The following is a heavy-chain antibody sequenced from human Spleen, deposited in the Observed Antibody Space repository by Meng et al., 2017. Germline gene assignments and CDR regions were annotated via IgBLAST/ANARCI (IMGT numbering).Heavy chain of an antibody. CDR2: ISWNSGSI. Sequence: SLKISCAASGFTFDDYAMHWVRQAPGKGLEWVSGISWNSGSIGYADSVEGRFTISRDNSKNTLYLQMNSLRAVDTAVYYCAKQYDSSGYYYTPTFDYWGQGTLVTVSS. D-gene: IGHD3-22*01. CDR1: GFTFDDYA. V-gene: IGHV3-9*01. J-gene: IGHJ4*02. CDR3: AKQYDSSGYYYTPTFDY.